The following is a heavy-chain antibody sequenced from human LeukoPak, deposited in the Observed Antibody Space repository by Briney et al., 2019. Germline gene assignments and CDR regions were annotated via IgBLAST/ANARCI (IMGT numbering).Heavy chain of an antibody. CDR1: GGSISSYY. J-gene: IGHJ4*02. CDR2: IYYSGST. Sequence: SETLSLTCTVSGGSISSYYWSWIRQPPGKGLEWIRYIYYSGSTNYNPSLKSRVTISVDTSKNQFSLKLSSVTAADTAVYYCARKSYYDSSGYYYVFDYWGQGTLVTVSS. D-gene: IGHD3-22*01. V-gene: IGHV4-59*01. CDR3: ARKSYYDSSGYYYVFDY.